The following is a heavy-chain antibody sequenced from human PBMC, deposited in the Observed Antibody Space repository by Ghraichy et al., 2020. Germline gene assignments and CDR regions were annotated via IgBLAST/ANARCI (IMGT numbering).Heavy chain of an antibody. J-gene: IGHJ4*02. CDR3: AALPRAGYGSGWG. CDR2: IKEDGSER. D-gene: IGHD2-15*01. Sequence: GGSLRLSCAASGFTFSNFWMSWVRQAPGKGLEWVSNIKEDGSERTYVGSVKGRFTISRDNAKNSLFLQMTGLRADDTSVYFCAALPRAGYGSGWGWGQGTLVTVSS. V-gene: IGHV3-7*01. CDR1: GFTFSNFW.